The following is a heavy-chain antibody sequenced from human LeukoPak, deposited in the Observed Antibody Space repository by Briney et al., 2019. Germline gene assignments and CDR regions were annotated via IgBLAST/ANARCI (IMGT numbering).Heavy chain of an antibody. V-gene: IGHV1-46*01. CDR3: ARVRRYCSSTSCYKGFDY. D-gene: IGHD2-2*02. Sequence: ASAKVSCKASGYTFTSYYMHWVRQAPGQGLEWMGIINPSGGSTSYAQKFQGRVTMTRDMSTSTVYMELSSLRSEDTAVYYCARVRRYCSSTSCYKGFDYWGQGTLVTVSS. CDR1: GYTFTSYY. J-gene: IGHJ4*02. CDR2: INPSGGST.